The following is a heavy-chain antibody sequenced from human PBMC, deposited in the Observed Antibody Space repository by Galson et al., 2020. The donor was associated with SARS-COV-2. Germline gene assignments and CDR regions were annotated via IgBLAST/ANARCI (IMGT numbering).Heavy chain of an antibody. CDR3: ASVDTSGYYIGAFDI. J-gene: IGHJ3*02. D-gene: IGHD3-22*01. Sequence: LETLSLTCSVSGVSITNNYWTWIRQSPGKGLEWIGYVYYDGSTNYNPSLKSRLSISVDTSKNQFSLKLNSVTTADTAVYYCASVDTSGYYIGAFDIWGQGTVVTVSS. CDR2: VYYDGST. V-gene: IGHV4-59*01. CDR1: GVSITNNY.